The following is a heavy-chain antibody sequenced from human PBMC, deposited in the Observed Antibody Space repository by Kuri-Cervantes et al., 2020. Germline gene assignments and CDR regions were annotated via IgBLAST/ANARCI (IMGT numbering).Heavy chain of an antibody. CDR2: INGDGSDT. CDR1: GFTPSRNW. CDR3: VRQYDY. J-gene: IGHJ4*02. Sequence: GGSLRLSCAASGFTPSRNWMHWVRLVPGKGLEWVSCINGDGSDTRYADSVRGRFAISRDNAKNTIYLHMNGLRADGTTVYYCVRQYDYWGRGTLVTVSS. D-gene: IGHD4-11*01. V-gene: IGHV3-74*01.